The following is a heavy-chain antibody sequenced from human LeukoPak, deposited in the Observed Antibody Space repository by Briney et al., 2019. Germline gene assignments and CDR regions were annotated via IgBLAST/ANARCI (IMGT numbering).Heavy chain of an antibody. V-gene: IGHV3-13*01. Sequence: PGGSLRLSRAASGFTFSSYDMHWVRQATGKGLEWVSAIGTAGDTYYPGSVKGRFTISRENAKNSLYFQMNSLRAGDTAVYYCARGCGGDCPLGHAFDIWGQGTMVTVSS. CDR1: GFTFSSYD. D-gene: IGHD2-21*02. CDR2: IGTAGDT. J-gene: IGHJ3*02. CDR3: ARGCGGDCPLGHAFDI.